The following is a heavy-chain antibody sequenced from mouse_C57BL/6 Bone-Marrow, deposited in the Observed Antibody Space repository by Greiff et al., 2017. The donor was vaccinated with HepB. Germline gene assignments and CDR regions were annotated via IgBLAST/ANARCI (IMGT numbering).Heavy chain of an antibody. Sequence: EVQVVESEGGLVQPGSSMKLSCTASGFTFSDYYMAWVRQVPEKGLDWVANITYDGSSTYYLDSLKSRFIISRDNAKNILYLQMSSLKSEDTATYYCARAYDGYYPYYFDYWGQGTTLTVSS. CDR1: GFTFSDYY. D-gene: IGHD2-3*01. CDR3: ARAYDGYYPYYFDY. CDR2: ITYDGSST. V-gene: IGHV5-16*01. J-gene: IGHJ2*01.